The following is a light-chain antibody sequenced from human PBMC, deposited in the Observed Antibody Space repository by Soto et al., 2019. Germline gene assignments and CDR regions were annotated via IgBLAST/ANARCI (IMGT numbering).Light chain of an antibody. Sequence: DIQMTQSPSSLSASVGDRVTITCRASQSISSYLNWYHQKPGKAPKLLIYAASSLQSGVPSRFSGSGSGTDFTLTISSLQPEDFATYYCQQSYNTPYTFGQGTKLEIK. V-gene: IGKV1-39*01. CDR1: QSISSY. CDR3: QQSYNTPYT. CDR2: AAS. J-gene: IGKJ2*01.